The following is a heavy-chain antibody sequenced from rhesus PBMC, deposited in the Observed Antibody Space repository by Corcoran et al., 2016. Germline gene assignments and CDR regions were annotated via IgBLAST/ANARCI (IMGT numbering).Heavy chain of an antibody. CDR2: MNTYTGNP. CDR3: ARKSNLEYFEF. J-gene: IGHJ1*01. Sequence: QVQLVQSGPEVKQPRASVKVSCKASGYSFTTSGMNWVRQDPGQGLEWMGWMNTYTGNPTYAQGFTERFVFSMDTSISTVYLQISSLKAEDTAVYYCARKSNLEYFEFWGQGALVTVSS. V-gene: IGHV7-1*01. CDR1: GYSFTTSG. D-gene: IGHD4-23*01.